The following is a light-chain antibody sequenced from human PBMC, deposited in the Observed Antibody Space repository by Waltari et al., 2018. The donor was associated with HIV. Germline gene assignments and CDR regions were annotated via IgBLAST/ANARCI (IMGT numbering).Light chain of an antibody. V-gene: IGLV1-40*01. Sequence: QSVLTQPPSVSGAPGRSVIITCAGNSSNIGAPYDVHWYQQLQGSAPNLLISVNTNRPSAAGERFAFSKSGTSASRAITGLQAGDGADYYCQAYDSGLRASVFGGGTKRTVL. CDR2: VNT. J-gene: IGLJ3*02. CDR1: SSNIGAPYD. CDR3: QAYDSGLRASV.